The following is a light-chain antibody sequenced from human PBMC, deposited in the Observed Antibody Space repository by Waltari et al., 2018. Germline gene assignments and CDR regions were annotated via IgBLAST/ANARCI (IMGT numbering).Light chain of an antibody. CDR3: QVWDSSPETVV. J-gene: IGLJ2*01. Sequence: SYVLTQPPSASVAPGKTATIACGGNNVGGKRVQRYQQKPGQAPVLVVHDDNARPSGIPDRFSGSNSGDTATMTISRVEVGDEADYYCQVWDSSPETVVFGGGTKLTVL. CDR2: DDN. V-gene: IGLV3-21*01. CDR1: NVGGKR.